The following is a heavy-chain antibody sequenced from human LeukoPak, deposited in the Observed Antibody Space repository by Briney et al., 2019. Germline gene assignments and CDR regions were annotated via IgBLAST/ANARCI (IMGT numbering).Heavy chain of an antibody. D-gene: IGHD3-22*01. J-gene: IGHJ3*02. CDR3: ARKYYYDSSGYYFDAFDI. CDR1: GGSISSHY. V-gene: IGHV4-59*11. Sequence: SETLSLTRTVSGGSISSHYWSWIRQPPGKGLEWIGYIYYSGSTNYNPSLKSRVTISVDTSKNQFSLKLSSVTAADTAVYYCARKYYYDSSGYYFDAFDIWGQETMVTVSS. CDR2: IYYSGST.